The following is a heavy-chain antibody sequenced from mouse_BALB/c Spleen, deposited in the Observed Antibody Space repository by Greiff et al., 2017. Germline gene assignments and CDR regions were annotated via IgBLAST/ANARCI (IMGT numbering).Heavy chain of an antibody. D-gene: IGHD2-3*01. CDR2: IWGDGST. CDR3: ARDIYDGYYYYAMDY. Sequence: VQVVESGPGLVAPSQSLSITCTVSGFSLTGYGVNWVRQPPGKGLEWLGMIWGDGSTDYNSALKSRLSISKDNSKSQVFLKMNSLQTDDTARYYCARDIYDGYYYYAMDYWGQGTSVTVSS. J-gene: IGHJ4*01. V-gene: IGHV2-6-7*01. CDR1: GFSLTGYG.